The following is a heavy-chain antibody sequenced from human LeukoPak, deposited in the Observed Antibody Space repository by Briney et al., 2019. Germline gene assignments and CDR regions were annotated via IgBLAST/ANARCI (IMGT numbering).Heavy chain of an antibody. Sequence: SVKVSCKASGYTFTSYYMHWVRQAPGQGLEWMGGIIPIFGTANYAQKFQGRVTITADESTSTAYMELSSLRSEDTAVYYCARDARHGYGGKLDYWGQGTLVTVSS. CDR2: IIPIFGTA. J-gene: IGHJ4*02. CDR1: GYTFTSYY. CDR3: ARDARHGYGGKLDY. D-gene: IGHD4-23*01. V-gene: IGHV1-69*13.